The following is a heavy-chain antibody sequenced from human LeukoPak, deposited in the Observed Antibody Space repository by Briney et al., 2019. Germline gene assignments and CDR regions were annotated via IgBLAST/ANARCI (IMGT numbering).Heavy chain of an antibody. CDR2: IWYDGSNK. D-gene: IGHD6-19*01. Sequence: PGGSPRLSCAASGFTFSSYGMHWVRQAPGKGLEWVAVIWYDGSNKYYADSVKGRFTISRDNSKNTLYLQMNSLRAEDTAVYYCAGSLGVAGTIDYWGQGTLVTVSS. CDR1: GFTFSSYG. J-gene: IGHJ4*02. V-gene: IGHV3-33*01. CDR3: AGSLGVAGTIDY.